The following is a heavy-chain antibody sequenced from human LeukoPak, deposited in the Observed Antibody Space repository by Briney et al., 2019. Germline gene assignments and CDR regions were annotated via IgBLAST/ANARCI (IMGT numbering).Heavy chain of an antibody. CDR2: IYYSGST. CDR1: GGSISSSSYY. V-gene: IGHV4-39*07. CDR3: AGKRDKWELAY. J-gene: IGHJ4*02. Sequence: PSETLSLTCTVSGGSISSSSYYWGWIRQPPGKGLEWIGSIYYSGSTYYNPSLKSRVTISVDTSKNQFSLKLSSVTAADTAVYYCAGKRDKWELAYWGQGTLVTVSS. D-gene: IGHD1-26*01.